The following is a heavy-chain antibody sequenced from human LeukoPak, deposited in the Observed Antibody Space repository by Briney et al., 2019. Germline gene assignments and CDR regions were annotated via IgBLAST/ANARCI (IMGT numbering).Heavy chain of an antibody. CDR1: GFTVSSNY. Sequence: GGSLRLSCAASGFTVSSNYMSWVRQAPGKGLEWVSVIYSGGSTYYADSVKGRFTISRHNSKNTLYLRMNSLRAEDTAVYYCARADVTMVRGVITPDAFDIWGQGTMVTVSS. CDR3: ARADVTMVRGVITPDAFDI. V-gene: IGHV3-53*04. CDR2: IYSGGST. D-gene: IGHD3-10*01. J-gene: IGHJ3*02.